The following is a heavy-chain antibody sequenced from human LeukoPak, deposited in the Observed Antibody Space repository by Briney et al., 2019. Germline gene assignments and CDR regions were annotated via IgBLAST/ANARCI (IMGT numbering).Heavy chain of an antibody. CDR3: AAGWYSGSTEY. CDR2: ISGSGGTT. D-gene: IGHD1-26*01. CDR1: GFTFSSYA. J-gene: IGHJ4*02. V-gene: IGHV3-23*01. Sequence: GGSLRLSCAASGFTFSSYAMSWVRQAPGKGVEWVSGISGSGGTTYYADSVKRRFTISRDNSKNTLYLQMNSLRAEDTAVYFCAAGWYSGSTEYWGQGTLVTVSS.